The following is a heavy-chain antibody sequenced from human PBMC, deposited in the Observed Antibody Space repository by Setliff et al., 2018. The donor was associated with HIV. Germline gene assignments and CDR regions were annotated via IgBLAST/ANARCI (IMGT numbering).Heavy chain of an antibody. Sequence: PGGSLRLSCAASGFTFSDYGMHWVRQAPGKGLEWVSYISSSSTIYYADSVKGRFTISRDNAKNSLYLQMNSLRAEDTAVYYCAREVTTGKRGYFDYWGQGTLVTVSS. CDR1: GFTFSDYG. CDR2: ISSSSTI. D-gene: IGHD4-17*01. CDR3: AREVTTGKRGYFDY. J-gene: IGHJ4*02. V-gene: IGHV3-48*04.